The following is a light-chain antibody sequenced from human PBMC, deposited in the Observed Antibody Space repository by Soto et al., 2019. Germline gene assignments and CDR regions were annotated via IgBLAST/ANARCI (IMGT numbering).Light chain of an antibody. CDR3: QHYQKWPRT. V-gene: IGKV3-15*01. Sequence: EIVMTQSPATLSVSPGERATLSCRASQSVSSNLAWYQQKPGQAPRLLIYGASTRATGIPARFSGSGSGTEFTLTIRSLQSEDFALYYCQHYQKWPRTFGQGTKVEIK. CDR2: GAS. J-gene: IGKJ1*01. CDR1: QSVSSN.